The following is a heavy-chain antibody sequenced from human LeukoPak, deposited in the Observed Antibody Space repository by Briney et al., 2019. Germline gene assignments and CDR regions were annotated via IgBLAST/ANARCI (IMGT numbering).Heavy chain of an antibody. D-gene: IGHD3-10*01. CDR2: ISAYNGNT. V-gene: IGHV1-18*01. CDR3: ARAVLLWFGELSHYMDV. CDR1: GYTFTSYG. Sequence: ASVKVSCKASGYTFTSYGISWVRQAPGQGLEWMGWISAYNGNTNYAQKPQGRVTMTTDTSTSTAYMELRSLRSDDTAVYYCARAVLLWFGELSHYMDVWGKGTTVTVSS. J-gene: IGHJ6*03.